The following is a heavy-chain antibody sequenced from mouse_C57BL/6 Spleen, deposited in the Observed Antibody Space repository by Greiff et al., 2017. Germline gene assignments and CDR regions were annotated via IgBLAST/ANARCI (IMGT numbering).Heavy chain of an antibody. CDR1: GYTFTDYE. V-gene: IGHV1-15*01. CDR3: YYYGGFAY. J-gene: IGHJ3*01. D-gene: IGHD1-1*01. Sequence: VKLQESGAELVRPGASVTLSCKASGYTFTDYEMHWVKQTPVHGLEWIGAIDPETGGTAYNQKFKGKAILTADKSSSTAYMELRSLTSEDSAVYYWYYYGGFAYWGQGTLVTVSA. CDR2: IDPETGGT.